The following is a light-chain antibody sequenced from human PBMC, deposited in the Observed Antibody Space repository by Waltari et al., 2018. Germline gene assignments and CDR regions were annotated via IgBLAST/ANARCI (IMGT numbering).Light chain of an antibody. CDR1: NLGSKS. CDR2: DDS. CDR3: QVWDSSSDLVV. V-gene: IGLV3-21*03. Sequence: SYVLTQPPSVSVAPGKPARITCGGNNLGSKSVHWYQQKPGQAPVLVVYDDSDRPSGIPERFSGSNSGNTATLTISRVEAGDEADYYCQVWDSSSDLVVFGGGTKLTVL. J-gene: IGLJ2*01.